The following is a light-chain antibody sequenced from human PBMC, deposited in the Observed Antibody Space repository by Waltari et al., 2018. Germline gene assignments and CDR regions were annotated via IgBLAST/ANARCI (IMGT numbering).Light chain of an antibody. V-gene: IGLV2-8*01. Sequence: QSALTPPPSAPGSPGQSVPISCTGTSSDVGGYNSASWYQQHPGKAPKLMIYEVSKRPSGVPDRFSGSKSGNTASLTVSGLQAEDEADYYCSSYAGSNNLVFGGGTKLTVL. CDR2: EVS. CDR3: SSYAGSNNLV. J-gene: IGLJ2*01. CDR1: SSDVGGYNS.